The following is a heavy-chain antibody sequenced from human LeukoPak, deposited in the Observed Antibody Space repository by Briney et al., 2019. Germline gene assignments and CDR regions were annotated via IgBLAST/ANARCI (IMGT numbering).Heavy chain of an antibody. D-gene: IGHD2-2*01. CDR1: GYTFTSYG. Sequence: ASVKVSCKASGYTFTSYGISWVRQAPGQGLEWMGWISAYNGNTNYAQKLQGRVTTTTDTSTSTAYMELRSLRSDDTAVYYCARDQYIVVVPAAKTDNWFDPWGQGTLVTVSS. J-gene: IGHJ5*02. V-gene: IGHV1-18*01. CDR3: ARDQYIVVVPAAKTDNWFDP. CDR2: ISAYNGNT.